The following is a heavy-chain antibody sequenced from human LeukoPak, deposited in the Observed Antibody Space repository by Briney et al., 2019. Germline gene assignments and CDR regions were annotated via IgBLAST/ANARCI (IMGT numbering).Heavy chain of an antibody. CDR2: MKPDGSEK. CDR3: AKDAF. J-gene: IGHJ4*02. V-gene: IGHV3-7*01. CDR1: GFPFDISW. Sequence: PGGSLRLSCAASGFPFDISWLNWVRQAPGKGPEWVATMKPDGSEKYYVDSVKGRFTISRDNAKNSVYLQMDSLRVEGTAVYYCAKDAFWGRGTLVTVSS.